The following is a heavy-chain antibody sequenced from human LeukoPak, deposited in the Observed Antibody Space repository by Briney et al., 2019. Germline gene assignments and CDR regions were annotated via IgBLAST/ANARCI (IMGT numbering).Heavy chain of an antibody. CDR2: INPNSGGT. V-gene: IGHV1-2*02. Sequence: ASVKVSCKASGYTFTGYYMHWVRQAPGQGLEWMGWINPNSGGTNYAQKFQGRVTMTRDTSISTAYMELSRLRSDDTAVYYCAREGYDSSGYYNDYWGQGTLVTVSS. D-gene: IGHD3-22*01. J-gene: IGHJ4*02. CDR1: GYTFTGYY. CDR3: AREGYDSSGYYNDY.